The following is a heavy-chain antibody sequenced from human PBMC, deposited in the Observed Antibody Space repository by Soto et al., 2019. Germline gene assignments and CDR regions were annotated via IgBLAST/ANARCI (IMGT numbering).Heavy chain of an antibody. D-gene: IGHD2-15*01. V-gene: IGHV2-5*02. Sequence: SGPTLVNPTQTLTLTCTISGFSLSTSGVGVGWISQPPGKALEWLALIYWDGVERYSPSLKSRLTINMDTSKKQVVLTITSMEPVDTTTYYCAHSPCSGGTCYLFDYWGQGALVTVSS. J-gene: IGHJ4*02. CDR1: GFSLSTSGVG. CDR2: IYWDGVE. CDR3: AHSPCSGGTCYLFDY.